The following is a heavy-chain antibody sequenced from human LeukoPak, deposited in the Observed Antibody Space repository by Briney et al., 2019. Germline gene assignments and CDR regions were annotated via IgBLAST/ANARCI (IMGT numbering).Heavy chain of an antibody. Sequence: ASVKVSCKASGYTFTSYGISWVRQAPGQGLEWMGWISAYNGNTNYAQKLQGRVTMTTDTSTSTAYLELRSLRSDDTAVYYCARTLWFGELLSMYYFDYWGQGTLVTVSS. J-gene: IGHJ4*02. D-gene: IGHD3-10*01. CDR1: GYTFTSYG. V-gene: IGHV1-18*01. CDR3: ARTLWFGELLSMYYFDY. CDR2: ISAYNGNT.